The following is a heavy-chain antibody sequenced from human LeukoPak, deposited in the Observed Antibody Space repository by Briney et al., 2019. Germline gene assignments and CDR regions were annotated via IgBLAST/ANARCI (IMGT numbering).Heavy chain of an antibody. CDR2: VDPTDSDV. CDR1: GFIFNTYW. V-gene: IGHV5-10-1*01. Sequence: GESLKISCKGSGFIFNTYWISWVRQMPGKGLEWMGIVDPTDSDVDYSPSFQGHVTICSDTSTSTVYLQWSSLKASDTAVYYCARRARYHSSFPLDFWGQGTQVIVSS. D-gene: IGHD6-13*01. J-gene: IGHJ4*02. CDR3: ARRARYHSSFPLDF.